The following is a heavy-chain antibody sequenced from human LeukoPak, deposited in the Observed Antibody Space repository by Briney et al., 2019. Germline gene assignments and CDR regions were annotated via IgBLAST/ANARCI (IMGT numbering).Heavy chain of an antibody. CDR1: GGSISSGGYS. CDR3: ARGLRGYSGYEPYNWYDP. V-gene: IGHV4-30-2*01. D-gene: IGHD5-12*01. Sequence: SETLSLTCAVSGGSISSGGYSWSWIRQPPGKGLEWIGYIYHSGSTYYNPSLKSRVTISVDRSKNQFSLKLSSVTAADTAVYYRARGLRGYSGYEPYNWYDPWGQGTLVTVSS. J-gene: IGHJ5*02. CDR2: IYHSGST.